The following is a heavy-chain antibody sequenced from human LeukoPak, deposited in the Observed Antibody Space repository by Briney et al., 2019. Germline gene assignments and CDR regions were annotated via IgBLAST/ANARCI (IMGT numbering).Heavy chain of an antibody. CDR1: GFNFNDYG. CDR2: IWYDGKNK. J-gene: IGHJ4*02. D-gene: IGHD3-22*01. CDR3: ARDRGPYDSSGYYPALDY. V-gene: IGHV3-33*01. Sequence: PGRSLRLSCAASGFNFNDYGMHWVRQAPGKGLEWVAVIWYDGKNKYYADSVKGRFTISRDNSKNTLYLQMNSLRAEDTAVYYCARDRGPYDSSGYYPALDYWGQGTLVTVSS.